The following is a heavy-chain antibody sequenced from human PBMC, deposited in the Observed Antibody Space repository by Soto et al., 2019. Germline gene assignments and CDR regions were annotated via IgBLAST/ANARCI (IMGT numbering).Heavy chain of an antibody. J-gene: IGHJ4*02. CDR3: TRHVADY. CDR2: IRSKANSYAT. CDR1: GFTFSGSA. V-gene: IGHV3-73*01. Sequence: GGSLRLSCAASGFTFSGSAMHWVRQASGKGLEWVGRIRSKANSYATEYAASVKGRFTISRDDSKNTACLQMSSLKNEDTAVYYCTRHVADYWGQGTLVTVSS.